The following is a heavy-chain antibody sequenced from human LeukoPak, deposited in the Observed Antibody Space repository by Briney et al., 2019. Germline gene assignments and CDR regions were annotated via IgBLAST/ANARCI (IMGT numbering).Heavy chain of an antibody. CDR3: VRDMGGHDFYFNY. Sequence: SVKVSCKASGGTFSSYAISWVRQAPGQGLEWMGGIIPILGTANYAQKFQGRVTITADESTSTAYMELSSLRSEDTAVYYCVRDMGGHDFYFNYWGQGTLVTVSS. CDR2: IIPILGTA. D-gene: IGHD5-12*01. J-gene: IGHJ4*02. V-gene: IGHV1-69*13. CDR1: GGTFSSYA.